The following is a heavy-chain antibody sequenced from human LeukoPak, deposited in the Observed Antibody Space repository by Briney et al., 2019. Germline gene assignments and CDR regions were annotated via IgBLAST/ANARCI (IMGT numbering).Heavy chain of an antibody. Sequence: PGGSLRLSCAASGFTFSSYAMHWVRQAPGKGLEWVAVISYDGSNKYYADSVKGRFTISRDNSKNTLYLQMNSLRAEDTAVYYCARGRSSWNQRIDYWGQGTLVTVSS. CDR3: ARGRSSWNQRIDY. CDR2: ISYDGSNK. J-gene: IGHJ4*02. D-gene: IGHD6-13*01. CDR1: GFTFSSYA. V-gene: IGHV3-30-3*01.